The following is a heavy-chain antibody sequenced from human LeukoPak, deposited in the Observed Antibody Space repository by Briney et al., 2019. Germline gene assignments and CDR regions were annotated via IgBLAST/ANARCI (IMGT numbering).Heavy chain of an antibody. Sequence: SQTLSLTCAISGDSVSSNRAAWNWIRQSPSRGLGWLGRTYYRSKWYNDYAVSLKSRIAINPDTSKNQFSLQLDSVTPEDTAVYYCARDGDDYNSFDYWGQGTLVTVSS. V-gene: IGHV6-1*01. CDR2: TYYRSKWYN. D-gene: IGHD5-24*01. CDR3: ARDGDDYNSFDY. J-gene: IGHJ4*02. CDR1: GDSVSSNRAA.